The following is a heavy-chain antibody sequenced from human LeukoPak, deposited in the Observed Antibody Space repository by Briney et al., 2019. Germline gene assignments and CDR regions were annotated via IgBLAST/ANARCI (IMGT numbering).Heavy chain of an antibody. CDR2: IIPIFGTA. Sequence: ASVKDSCKASGGTFSSYAISWVRQAPGQGLEWMGGIIPIFGTANYAQKFQGRVTITADESTSTAYMELSSLRSEDTAVYYCARDGDYYYDSSGYWDYYFDYWGQGTLVTVSS. D-gene: IGHD3-22*01. V-gene: IGHV1-69*13. CDR3: ARDGDYYYDSSGYWDYYFDY. CDR1: GGTFSSYA. J-gene: IGHJ4*02.